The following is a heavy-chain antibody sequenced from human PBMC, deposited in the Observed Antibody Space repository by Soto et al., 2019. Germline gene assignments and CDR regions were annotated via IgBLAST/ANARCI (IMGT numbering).Heavy chain of an antibody. CDR2: ISYDGTNK. D-gene: IGHD2-2*02. CDR1: GFIFNSYT. V-gene: IGHV3-30-3*01. J-gene: IGHJ6*02. Sequence: GGSLRLSCAASGFIFNSYTMHWVRQAPGKGLEWVGLISYDGTNKFYADSVKGRFTISRDNSKDTLYLQMNRLRTEDTAVYYCAQGIPGYYYGMDVWGQGTTVTVSS. CDR3: AQGIPGYYYGMDV.